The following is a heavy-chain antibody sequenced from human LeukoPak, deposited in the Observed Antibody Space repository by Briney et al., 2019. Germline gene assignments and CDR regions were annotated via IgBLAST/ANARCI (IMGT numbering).Heavy chain of an antibody. J-gene: IGHJ4*02. V-gene: IGHV3-30*18. CDR1: GFTFSSYG. CDR3: AKDGEVSWFGPESY. D-gene: IGHD3-10*01. Sequence: GRSLRLSCAASGFTFSSYGMHWVRQAPGKGLEWVALISLDGSNKDYAESVKGRFTISRDSSKNTLYLQMNSLRAEDTAVYYCAKDGEVSWFGPESYWGQGTLVAVSS. CDR2: ISLDGSNK.